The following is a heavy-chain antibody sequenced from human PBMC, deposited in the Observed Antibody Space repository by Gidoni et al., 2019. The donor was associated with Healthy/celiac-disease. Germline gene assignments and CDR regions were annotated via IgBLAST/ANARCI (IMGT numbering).Heavy chain of an antibody. J-gene: IGHJ4*02. V-gene: IGHV3-64D*08. Sequence: EVQLVESGGGLVQPGGSLRLSGSASGLTFSSYAMHWVRQAPGKGLEYVSAISSNGGSTYYADSVKGRFTISRDNSKNTLYLQMSSLRAEDTAVYYCVRSEDYGDYPFDYWGQGTLVTVSS. CDR2: ISSNGGST. CDR1: GLTFSSYA. D-gene: IGHD4-17*01. CDR3: VRSEDYGDYPFDY.